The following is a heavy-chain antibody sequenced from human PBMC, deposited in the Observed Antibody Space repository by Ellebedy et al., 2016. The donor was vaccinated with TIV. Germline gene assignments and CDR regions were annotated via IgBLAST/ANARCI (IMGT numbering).Heavy chain of an antibody. CDR2: IKSITDGGTT. J-gene: IGHJ4*02. Sequence: GESLKISXAGSGFTFRGYAMSWVRQAPGKGLEWVGRIKSITDGGTTDYPAPVRGRFAISRDDSKNTLYLQMNSLRIEDTGVYFCSTLVRGGFGFFDYWGQGALVTVSS. CDR3: STLVRGGFGFFDY. D-gene: IGHD3-10*02. CDR1: GFTFRGYA. V-gene: IGHV3-15*01.